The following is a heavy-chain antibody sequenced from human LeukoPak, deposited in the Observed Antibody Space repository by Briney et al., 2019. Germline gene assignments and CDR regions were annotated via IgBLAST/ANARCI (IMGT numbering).Heavy chain of an antibody. D-gene: IGHD6-6*01. CDR2: ISSSSSTI. CDR1: GFTFSSYS. CDR3: AMMVSSSSHIISDI. J-gene: IGHJ3*02. Sequence: GGSLRLSCAASGFTFSSYSMNWVRQAPGKGLEWVSYISSSSSTIYYADSVKGRFTISRDNAKNSLYLQMNSLRAEDTAVYYCAMMVSSSSHIISDIWGQGTMVTVSS. V-gene: IGHV3-48*01.